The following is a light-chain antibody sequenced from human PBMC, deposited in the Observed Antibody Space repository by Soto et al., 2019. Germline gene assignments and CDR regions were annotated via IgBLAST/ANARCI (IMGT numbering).Light chain of an antibody. CDR1: ISNIGSNY. Sequence: QPVLTQPPSASGTPGQRVTISCSGSISNIGSNYVYWYQQLPGTAPKLLIYRNNQRPSGVPDRFSGSKSGTSASLAISGLRSEDEADYYCAAWDDSLRGVFGTGTKLTVL. J-gene: IGLJ1*01. V-gene: IGLV1-47*01. CDR2: RNN. CDR3: AAWDDSLRGV.